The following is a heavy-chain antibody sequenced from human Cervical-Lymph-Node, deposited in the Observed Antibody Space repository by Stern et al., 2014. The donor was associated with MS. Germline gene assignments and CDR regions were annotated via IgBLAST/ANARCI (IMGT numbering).Heavy chain of an antibody. V-gene: IGHV5-51*01. CDR1: GYTFTSYW. CDR3: ARQRYFDY. J-gene: IGHJ4*02. Sequence: EVQLVESGPEVKRPGESLKISCQASGYTFTSYWIGWVRQMPGKGLDWIAIIFPGGSDIRYSPSFQGQVPISADKSSSPAYLQWNNLKASDTAIYYCARQRYFDYWGQGTLVTVSS. CDR2: IFPGGSDI.